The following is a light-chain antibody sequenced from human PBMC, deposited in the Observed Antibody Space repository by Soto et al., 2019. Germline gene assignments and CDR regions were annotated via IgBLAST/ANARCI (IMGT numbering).Light chain of an antibody. CDR3: SSYTSSSTGV. V-gene: IGLV2-14*01. J-gene: IGLJ1*01. CDR2: DAS. CDR1: SSDVGGYNY. Sequence: QSVLTQPASVSGSPGQSITISCTGTSSDVGGYNYVSWYQQHPGKAPKLMIYDASNRPSGVSNRFSGSKSGNTASLTISGLQAEDEADYYCSSYTSSSTGVFGTGTKSPS.